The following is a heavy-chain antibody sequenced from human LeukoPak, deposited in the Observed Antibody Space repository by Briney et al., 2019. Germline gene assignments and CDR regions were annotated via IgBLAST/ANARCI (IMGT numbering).Heavy chain of an antibody. CDR1: GGSFSGYY. J-gene: IGHJ3*02. D-gene: IGHD5-18*01. V-gene: IGHV4-34*01. Sequence: PSETLSLTCAVYGGSFSGYYWSWIRQPPGKGLEWIGEINHSGSTNYNPSLKSRVTISVDTSKNQFSLKLSSVTAADTAVYYCATSPPYNYGDGRAFDIWGQGTMVTVSS. CDR3: ATSPPYNYGDGRAFDI. CDR2: INHSGST.